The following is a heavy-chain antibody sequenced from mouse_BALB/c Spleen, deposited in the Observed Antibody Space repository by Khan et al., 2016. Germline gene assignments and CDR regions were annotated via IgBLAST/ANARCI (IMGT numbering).Heavy chain of an antibody. CDR1: GYTFSNYW. CDR2: ILPGNNSS. CDR3: ARGAY. V-gene: IGHV1-9*01. J-gene: IGHJ3*01. Sequence: QVQLQQSGAELMKPGASVKISCKATGYTFSNYWIEWVKQRPGHGLEWIGEILPGNNSSNYNENFKVKATFTADSSSNTAYMQLSSLTSGDSAVYYCARGAYWGQGTLVTVSA.